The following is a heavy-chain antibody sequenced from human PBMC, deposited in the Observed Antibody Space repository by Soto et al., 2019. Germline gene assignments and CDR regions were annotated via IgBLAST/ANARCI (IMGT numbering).Heavy chain of an antibody. CDR2: IYTSGST. CDR3: AREMYYYDSSPNSPLRWFDP. J-gene: IGHJ5*02. CDR1: GGSISSYY. D-gene: IGHD3-22*01. Sequence: SETLSLTCTVSGGSISSYYWSWIRQPAGKGLEWIGHIYTSGSTNYSPSLKSRITMSVDTSKKQFPLKLSSVTAADTAVYYCAREMYYYDSSPNSPLRWFDPWGQGTLVTVSS. V-gene: IGHV4-4*07.